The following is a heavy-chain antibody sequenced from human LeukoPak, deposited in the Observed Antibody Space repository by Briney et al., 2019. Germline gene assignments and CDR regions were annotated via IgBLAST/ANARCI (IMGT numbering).Heavy chain of an antibody. CDR3: AKDLVFNYGGSQWAFDV. Sequence: GGSLRLSCAASGFTFSDHYMDWVRQAPGKGLEWVGVSRNKANSFTTEYAASVKGRFTISRDDSKNSLYLQMNSLRAEDTAVYYCAKDLVFNYGGSQWAFDVWGQGTMVTVSS. CDR1: GFTFSDHY. D-gene: IGHD2-21*01. J-gene: IGHJ3*01. CDR2: SRNKANSFTT. V-gene: IGHV3-72*01.